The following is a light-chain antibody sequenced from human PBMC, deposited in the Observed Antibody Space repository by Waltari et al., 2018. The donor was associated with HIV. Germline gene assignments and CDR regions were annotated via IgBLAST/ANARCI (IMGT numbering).Light chain of an antibody. CDR2: RDN. CDR3: ATWDASLGGSYV. V-gene: IGLV1-47*01. CDR1: TSNVGSNF. Sequence: QSVLTQPPSASGTPGQRVTISCSGPTSNVGSNFVSWYQQLPGTAPKLLIYRDNQRPSGVPARFSVSKSGASVSLAISGLRSEDEGDYYCATWDASLGGSYVFGTGTTVSVL. J-gene: IGLJ1*01.